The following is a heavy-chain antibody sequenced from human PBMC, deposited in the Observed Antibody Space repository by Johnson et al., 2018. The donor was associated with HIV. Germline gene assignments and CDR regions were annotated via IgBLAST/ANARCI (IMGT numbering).Heavy chain of an antibody. CDR2: ISYDGSNK. D-gene: IGHD2-21*01. Sequence: QVQLVESGGGVVQPGRSLRLSCAASGFTFSSYAMHWVRQAPGKGLEWVAVISYDGSNKYYADSVKGRFTISRDNSKNTLYLQMNSLRVEDTAVYYCARARTVVIARPDAFDIWGQGTMVTVSS. CDR3: ARARTVVIARPDAFDI. CDR1: GFTFSSYA. V-gene: IGHV3-30-3*01. J-gene: IGHJ3*02.